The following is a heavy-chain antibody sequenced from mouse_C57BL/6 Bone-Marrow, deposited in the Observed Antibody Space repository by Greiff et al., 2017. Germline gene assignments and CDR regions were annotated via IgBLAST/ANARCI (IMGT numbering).Heavy chain of an antibody. Sequence: QVQLQQSGAELARPGASVKLSCKASGYTFTSHGISWVKQRTGQGLEWIGEIYPRSGNTYYNEKFKGKATLTADESSSTAYMEFLSLTSEDAAVYFCARVRTVVSDYWGQGTTLTVSS. V-gene: IGHV1-81*01. CDR2: IYPRSGNT. J-gene: IGHJ2*01. CDR3: ARVRTVVSDY. D-gene: IGHD1-1*01. CDR1: GYTFTSHG.